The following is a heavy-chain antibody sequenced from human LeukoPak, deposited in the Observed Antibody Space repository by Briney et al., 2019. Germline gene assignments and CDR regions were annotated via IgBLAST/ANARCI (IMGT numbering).Heavy chain of an antibody. V-gene: IGHV4-59*12. CDR3: ARSDYSNYIFDY. Sequence: SETLSLTCSVSDDSITMYYWTWIRQPLGKGLEWIGYVYNSGNTYYNPSLKSRVTISVDTSKNQFSLKLSSVTAADTAVYFCARSDYSNYIFDYWGQGTLVTVSS. J-gene: IGHJ4*02. CDR2: VYNSGNT. D-gene: IGHD4-11*01. CDR1: DDSITMYY.